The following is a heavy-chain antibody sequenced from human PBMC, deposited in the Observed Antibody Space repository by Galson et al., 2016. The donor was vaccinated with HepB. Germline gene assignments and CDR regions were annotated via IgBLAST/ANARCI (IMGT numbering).Heavy chain of an antibody. Sequence: SLRLSCAASGFNFSTYSVNWVRQAPGKGLEWVSYVSSRSTTISYADSVKGRFTISRDNAKNSLYLQMNSLRDEDTAVYYCARECDFWSGFDSAPLDHWGQGTLVTVSS. J-gene: IGHJ4*02. CDR2: VSSRSTTI. D-gene: IGHD3-3*01. V-gene: IGHV3-48*02. CDR3: ARECDFWSGFDSAPLDH. CDR1: GFNFSTYS.